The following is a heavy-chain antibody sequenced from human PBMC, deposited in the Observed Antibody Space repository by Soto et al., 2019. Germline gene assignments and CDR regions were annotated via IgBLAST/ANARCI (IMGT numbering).Heavy chain of an antibody. D-gene: IGHD3-16*01. V-gene: IGHV4-59*01. Sequence: PSETLSLTCTVSGGSISSYYWSWIRQPPGKGLEWIGYIYYSGSTNYNPSLKSRVTISVDTSKNQFSLKLSSVTAADTAVYYCARALFWGHYYGMDVWGQGTTVTVS. CDR3: ARALFWGHYYGMDV. J-gene: IGHJ6*02. CDR2: IYYSGST. CDR1: GGSISSYY.